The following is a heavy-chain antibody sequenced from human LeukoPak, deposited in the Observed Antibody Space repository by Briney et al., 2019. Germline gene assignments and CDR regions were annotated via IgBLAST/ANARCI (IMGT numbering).Heavy chain of an antibody. CDR1: GFTFSSHD. CDR3: AREPPTPGYWHFDL. Sequence: GGSLRLSCVASGFTFSSHDIHWVRQVAGKGLEWLSAISTSDDIHYSDSVKGRFTIYRGDAENCVHLQMSSLTAGDTAVYFCAREPPTPGYWHFDLWGRGTLVTVSS. J-gene: IGHJ2*01. D-gene: IGHD2-15*01. CDR2: ISTSDDI. V-gene: IGHV3-13*01.